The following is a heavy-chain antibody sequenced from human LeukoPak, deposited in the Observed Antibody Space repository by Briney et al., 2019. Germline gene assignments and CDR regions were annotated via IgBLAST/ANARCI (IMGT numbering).Heavy chain of an antibody. V-gene: IGHV1-18*01. CDR1: GYTFTSYG. CDR2: ISAYNGNT. Sequence: GASVKVCCKASGYTFTSYGISWVGQAPGQGLEWMGWISAYNGNTNYAQTLQGRVTMTTDTSTSTAYMELRSLRSDDTAVYYSAREEDYDYVWATYRPFDYCGQGTLGTVSS. D-gene: IGHD3-16*02. J-gene: IGHJ4*02. CDR3: AREEDYDYVWATYRPFDY.